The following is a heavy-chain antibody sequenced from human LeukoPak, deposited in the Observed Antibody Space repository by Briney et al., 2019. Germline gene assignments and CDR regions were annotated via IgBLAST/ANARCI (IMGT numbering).Heavy chain of an antibody. Sequence: RGSLRLSCAASGFTFSTYWMHWVRQAPGKGLVWVSRINSDGSSTSYADSVKGRFTISRDNAKNTLYLQMNSLRAEDTAVYYCARVELGGKGYNWFDPWGQGTLVTVSS. CDR2: INSDGSST. CDR3: ARVELGGKGYNWFDP. D-gene: IGHD1-26*01. CDR1: GFTFSTYW. V-gene: IGHV3-74*01. J-gene: IGHJ5*02.